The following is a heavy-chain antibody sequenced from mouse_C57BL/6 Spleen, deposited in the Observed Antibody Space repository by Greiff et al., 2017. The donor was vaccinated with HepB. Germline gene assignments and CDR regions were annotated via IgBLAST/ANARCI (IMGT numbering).Heavy chain of an antibody. CDR3: AFITTVVAEGFYFDY. Sequence: QVQLQQSGPELVKPGASVKISCKASGYAFSSSWMNWVKQRPGKGLEWIGRIYPGDGDTNYNEKFKGKATLTADKSSSTAYMQLSSLTSEDSAVYFCAFITTVVAEGFYFDYWGQGTTLTVSS. CDR2: IYPGDGDT. D-gene: IGHD1-1*01. V-gene: IGHV1-82*01. J-gene: IGHJ2*01. CDR1: GYAFSSSW.